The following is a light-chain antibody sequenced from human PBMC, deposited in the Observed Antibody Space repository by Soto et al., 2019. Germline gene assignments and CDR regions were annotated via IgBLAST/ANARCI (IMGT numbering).Light chain of an antibody. CDR3: AVWDDSLNGWV. CDR1: NSNIASNL. CDR2: SNN. V-gene: IGLV1-44*01. Sequence: QSVLTQPPSASGTPGQRVTISCSGSNSNIASNLVNWFQQFPGTTPRLLIYSNNQRPAGVPDRFSGSKSGTSASLAISGLQSEDEANYYCAVWDDSLNGWVFGGGTQLTVL. J-gene: IGLJ3*02.